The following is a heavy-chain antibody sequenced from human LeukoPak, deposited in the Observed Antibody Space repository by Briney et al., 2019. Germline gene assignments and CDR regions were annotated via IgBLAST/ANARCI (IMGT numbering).Heavy chain of an antibody. V-gene: IGHV4-59*01. CDR1: GGSISSYY. J-gene: IGHJ4*02. CDR2: IYYSGST. CDR3: ARLASWSGYSTDY. D-gene: IGHD3-3*01. Sequence: SETLSLTCTVSGGSISSYYWSWIRQPPGKGLEWIGYIYYSGSTNYNPSLKSRVTISVDTSKNQFSLKLSSVSAADTAVYYCARLASWSGYSTDYWGQGTLVTVSS.